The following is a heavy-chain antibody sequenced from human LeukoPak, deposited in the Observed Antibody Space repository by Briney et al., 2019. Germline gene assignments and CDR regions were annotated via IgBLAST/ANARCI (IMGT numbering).Heavy chain of an antibody. V-gene: IGHV1-3*01. D-gene: IGHD6-13*01. Sequence: ASVKVSCKASGYTFTSYAMHWVRRAPGQRLEWTGWINAGNGDTKYSQKFQGRVTITRDISASTAYMELSSLRSEDTAVYYCARRQYSSSWYEYYFDYWGQGTLVTVSS. CDR1: GYTFTSYA. CDR3: ARRQYSSSWYEYYFDY. CDR2: INAGNGDT. J-gene: IGHJ4*02.